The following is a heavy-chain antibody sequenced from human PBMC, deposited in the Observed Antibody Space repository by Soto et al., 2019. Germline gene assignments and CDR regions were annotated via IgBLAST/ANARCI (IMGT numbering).Heavy chain of an antibody. D-gene: IGHD6-13*01. V-gene: IGHV3-48*03. CDR1: GFTFSSFE. J-gene: IGHJ4*02. CDR2: IGISGTTK. Sequence: GGSLRLSCATSGFTFSSFEMNWVRQAPGKGLEWVSFIGISGTTKYYADSVKGRFTISRDNAKNSLYLQVNSLRAEDSAIYYCARETAAGALDYWGPGTLVTVSS. CDR3: ARETAAGALDY.